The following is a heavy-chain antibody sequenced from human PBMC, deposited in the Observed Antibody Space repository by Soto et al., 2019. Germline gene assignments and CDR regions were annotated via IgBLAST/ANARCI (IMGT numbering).Heavy chain of an antibody. CDR1: GYTFANYW. D-gene: IGHD3-3*01. J-gene: IGHJ6*02. Sequence: ESLKISCESSGYTFANYWIGWVRQVPGKGLEWVAIIYPSDSRTIYSPSFQGQVTISADKSISTAYLQWTSLKASDTAMYYCARLGAVYDFWIGYRFQDDYSAIEVCGQ. CDR3: ARLGAVYDFWIGYRFQDDYSAIEV. CDR2: IYPSDSRT. V-gene: IGHV5-51*01.